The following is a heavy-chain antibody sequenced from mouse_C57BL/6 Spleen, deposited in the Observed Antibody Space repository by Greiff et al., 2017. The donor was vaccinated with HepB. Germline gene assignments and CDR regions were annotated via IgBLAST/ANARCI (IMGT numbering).Heavy chain of an antibody. CDR1: GFTFSDYY. D-gene: IGHD2-5*01. J-gene: IGHJ3*01. CDR2: ISNGGGST. V-gene: IGHV5-12*01. CDR3: ARQNYSNYEFAY. Sequence: EVKLVESGGGLVQPGGSLKLSCAASGFTFSDYYMYWVRQTPEKRLEWVAYISNGGGSTYYPDTVKGRFTISRDNAKNTLYLQMSRLKSEDTAMYYCARQNYSNYEFAYWGQGTLVTVSA.